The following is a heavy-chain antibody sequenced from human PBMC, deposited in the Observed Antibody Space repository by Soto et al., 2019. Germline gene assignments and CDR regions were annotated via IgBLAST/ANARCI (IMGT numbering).Heavy chain of an antibody. CDR2: IYPGDSDT. V-gene: IGHV5-51*01. CDR3: ARRGSRLLRYGDYLSWFDP. J-gene: IGHJ5*02. Sequence: GESLKISCKGSGYSFTSYWIGWVRQMPGKGLEWMGIIYPGDSDTRYSPSFQGQVTISADKSISTAYLQWSSLKASDTAMYYCARRGSRLLRYGDYLSWFDPWGQGTLVTVSS. D-gene: IGHD4-17*01. CDR1: GYSFTSYW.